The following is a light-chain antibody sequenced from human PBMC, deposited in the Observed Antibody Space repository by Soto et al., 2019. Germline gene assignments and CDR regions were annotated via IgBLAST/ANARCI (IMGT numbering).Light chain of an antibody. V-gene: IGLV2-23*01. J-gene: IGLJ1*01. Sequence: LAQPASVSGSPGQSITISCTGTDSDVGAYNSVSWYQQHPHKAPRLIIYKGTRRPSGISYRFSGSTSGNAASLTISALQADDEADYFCCSSAPESTYVFGTGTKVTVL. CDR3: CSSAPESTYV. CDR2: KGT. CDR1: DSDVGAYNS.